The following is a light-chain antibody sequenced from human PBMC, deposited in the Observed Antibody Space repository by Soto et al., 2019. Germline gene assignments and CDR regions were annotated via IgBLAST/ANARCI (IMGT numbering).Light chain of an antibody. Sequence: EIVLTQSPAGLSLSPGERATLSCRASQSVSRNLASYQQQPPHPPRLLLFGASNSATAIPPNFSGSGSGTAFTPPTSSLQSEEVAAYYRQQHNNRLPWTFGQGTKVDIK. CDR3: QQHNNRLPWT. CDR2: GAS. J-gene: IGKJ1*01. V-gene: IGKV3-15*01. CDR1: QSVSRN.